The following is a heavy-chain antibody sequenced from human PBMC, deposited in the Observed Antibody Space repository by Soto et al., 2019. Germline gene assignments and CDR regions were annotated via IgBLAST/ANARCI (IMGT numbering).Heavy chain of an antibody. CDR1: GYXFTSYL. CDR2: IDPSYSYT. V-gene: IGHV5-10-1*01. Sequence: PXEXLKISCKCSGYXFTSYLPIWVRQMPGEGLELIGRIDPSYSYTNYSPSLQGDVTISVEKSISTAYLKWSRLESSDTGMYYCVRHPDQYDRDYWGQGTQGTVS. CDR3: VRHPDQYDRDY. D-gene: IGHD3-22*01. J-gene: IGHJ4*02.